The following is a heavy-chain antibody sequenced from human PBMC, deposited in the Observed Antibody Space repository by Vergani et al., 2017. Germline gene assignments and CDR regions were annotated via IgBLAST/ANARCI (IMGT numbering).Heavy chain of an antibody. CDR3: AKARDPNCKGGNCYSYYYGLDL. CDR2: IWYEGSKK. Sequence: QVQRLESGGGVVQLGRSLRLSCAASGFRSRGDGMNWGPPAPGKGRGWGAVIWYEGSKKYYAESVKGRFTISRDNSKDTLYLQMNSLRVEDTAIYYCAKARDPNCKGGNCYSYYYGLDLWGQGTTVTVSS. CDR1: GFRSRGDG. J-gene: IGHJ6*02. D-gene: IGHD2-21*01. V-gene: IGHV3-33*06.